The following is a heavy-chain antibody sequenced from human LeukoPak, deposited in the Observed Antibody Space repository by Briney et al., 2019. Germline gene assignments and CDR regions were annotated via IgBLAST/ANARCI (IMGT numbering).Heavy chain of an antibody. V-gene: IGHV4-59*12. CDR3: ARVYGDYTAAFDI. CDR2: IYYSGNT. D-gene: IGHD4-17*01. CDR1: GGSISSYY. Sequence: PSETLSLTCTVSGGSISSYYWSWIRQPPGKGQEWIGYIYYSGNTNYNPSLKSRVTISVDTSKNLFSLKLSSVTAADTAVYYCARVYGDYTAAFDIWGQGTMVTVSS. J-gene: IGHJ3*02.